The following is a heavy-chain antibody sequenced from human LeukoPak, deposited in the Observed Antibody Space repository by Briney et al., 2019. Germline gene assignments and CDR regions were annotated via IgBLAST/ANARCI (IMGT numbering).Heavy chain of an antibody. D-gene: IGHD6-19*01. V-gene: IGHV3-33*01. CDR1: GFTFSSYG. CDR2: IWYDGSNK. CDR3: ARDLSGWYAVVDY. Sequence: GGSLRLSCAASGFTFSSYGMHWARQAPGKGLEWVAVIWYDGSNKYYADSVKGRFTISRDNSKNTLYLQMNSLRAEDTAVYYCARDLSGWYAVVDYWGQGTLVTVSS. J-gene: IGHJ4*02.